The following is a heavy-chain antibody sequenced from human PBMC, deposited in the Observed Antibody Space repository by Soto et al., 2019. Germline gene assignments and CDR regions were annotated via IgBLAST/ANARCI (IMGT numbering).Heavy chain of an antibody. CDR2: IYPGDSDT. Sequence: GESLKISCKGSGYSFTIYWIGWVRQMPGKGLEWMGIIYPGDSDTRYSPSFQGQVTISADKSISTAYLQWSSLKASDTAMYYCATQSPTITMIVVVPDAFDIWGQGTMVTVSS. V-gene: IGHV5-51*01. CDR1: GYSFTIYW. CDR3: ATQSPTITMIVVVPDAFDI. D-gene: IGHD3-22*01. J-gene: IGHJ3*02.